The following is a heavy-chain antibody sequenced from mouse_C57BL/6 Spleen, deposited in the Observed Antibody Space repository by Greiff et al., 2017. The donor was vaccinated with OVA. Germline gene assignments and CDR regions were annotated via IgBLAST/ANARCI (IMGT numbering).Heavy chain of an antibody. CDR3: ARSNYYGSSYCVDV. J-gene: IGHJ1*03. CDR2: IDPSDSYT. V-gene: IGHV1-69*01. Sequence: QVHVKQPGAELVMPGASVKLSCKASGYTFTSYWMHWVKQRPGQGLEWIGEIDPSDSYTNYNHKFKGKSTLTVDKSSSPAYMQRSSLTSEDSAVYYCARSNYYGSSYCVDVWGTGTTVTVSS. CDR1: GYTFTSYW. D-gene: IGHD1-1*01.